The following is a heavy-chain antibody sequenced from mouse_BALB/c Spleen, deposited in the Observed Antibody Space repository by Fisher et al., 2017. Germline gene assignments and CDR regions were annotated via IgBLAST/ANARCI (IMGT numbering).Heavy chain of an antibody. V-gene: IGHV1-4*01. J-gene: IGHJ4*01. Sequence: MFKGKATLTADKSSSTAYMQLSSLTSEDSAVYYCARSVYGSMDYWGQGTSVTVSS. D-gene: IGHD2-10*02. CDR3: ARSVYGSMDY.